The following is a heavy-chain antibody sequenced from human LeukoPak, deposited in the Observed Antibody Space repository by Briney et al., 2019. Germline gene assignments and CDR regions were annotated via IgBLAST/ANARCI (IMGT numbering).Heavy chain of an antibody. CDR3: ARDVAAAGQFDY. CDR1: GGTFSSYA. Sequence: SVKVSCKASGGTFSSYAISWVRQAPGQGLEWMGRIIPIFGTANYAQKFQGRVAITTDESTSTAYMELSSLRSEDTAVYYCARDVAAAGQFDYWGQGTLVTVSS. CDR2: IIPIFGTA. J-gene: IGHJ4*02. D-gene: IGHD6-13*01. V-gene: IGHV1-69*05.